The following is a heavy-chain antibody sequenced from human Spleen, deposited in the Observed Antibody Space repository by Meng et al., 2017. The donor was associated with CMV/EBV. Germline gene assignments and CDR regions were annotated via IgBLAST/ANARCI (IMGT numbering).Heavy chain of an antibody. D-gene: IGHD3-22*01. CDR2: TYYRSEWYD. J-gene: IGHJ6*02. V-gene: IGHV6-1*01. CDR3: ARDYYDSGAYYYTEEYYHGLDV. Sequence: SETLSLTCVISGDSVARNSVVWNWIRQSPSRGLEWLGRTYYRSEWYDDYAMAVKSRITINPDTSKNQFSLQLNSVTPEDTAVYYCARDYYDSGAYYYTEEYYHGLDVWGQGTTVTVSS. CDR1: GDSVARNSVV.